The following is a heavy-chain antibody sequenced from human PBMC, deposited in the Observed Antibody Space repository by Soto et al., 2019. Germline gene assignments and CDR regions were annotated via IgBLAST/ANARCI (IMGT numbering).Heavy chain of an antibody. CDR2: VTCGGHTT. CDR3: ASSSGDLDVYGMDI. CDR1: GFTFSRYA. V-gene: IGHV3-23*01. Sequence: EAQLLESGGGLVQPGGSLRLSCAASGFTFSRYAMSWVRQAPGKGLEWVSTVTCGGHTTYNADSVNGRFTISRDNSKNTLYLQMNNLRAEDTAIYYCASSSGDLDVYGMDIWGPGTTVTVSS. J-gene: IGHJ6*02. D-gene: IGHD3-10*01.